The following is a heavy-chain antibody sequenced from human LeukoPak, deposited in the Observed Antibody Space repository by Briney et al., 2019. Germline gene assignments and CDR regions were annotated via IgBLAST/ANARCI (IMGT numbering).Heavy chain of an antibody. J-gene: IGHJ5*02. CDR2: INPNSGGT. Sequence: ASVTVSCTASGYTFTSYYMHWVRQAPGQGLEWMGWINPNSGGTNYAQKFQGRVTMTRDTSISTAYMELSRLTTDDTAVYYCARDRYCSGGSCYRWFDPWGQGTLVTVSS. CDR3: ARDRYCSGGSCYRWFDP. V-gene: IGHV1-2*02. D-gene: IGHD2-15*01. CDR1: GYTFTSYY.